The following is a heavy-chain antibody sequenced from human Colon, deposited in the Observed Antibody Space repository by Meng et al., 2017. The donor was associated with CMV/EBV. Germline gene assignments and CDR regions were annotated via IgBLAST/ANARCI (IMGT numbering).Heavy chain of an antibody. Sequence: VQVVQFGGGLVVPGGSLRLSCAASGFIFSDYYMTWIREAPGKGLEWVSYISPTGSDTNYADSVRGRFTISRDNAKNSLFLQMSSLTAEDTAVYYCVKGHTMINPWGQGTLVTVSS. V-gene: IGHV3-11*05. CDR1: GFIFSDYY. CDR2: ISPTGSDT. CDR3: VKGHTMINP. D-gene: IGHD3-16*01. J-gene: IGHJ5*02.